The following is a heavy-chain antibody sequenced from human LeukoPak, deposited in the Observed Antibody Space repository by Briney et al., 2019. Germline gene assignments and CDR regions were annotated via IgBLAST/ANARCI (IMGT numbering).Heavy chain of an antibody. V-gene: IGHV1-2*02. CDR1: GYTFTGYY. Sequence: GASVKVSCKASGYTFTGYYMHWVRQAPGQGLEWMGWINPNSGGTNYAQKFQGRVTMTRDTSISTAYMELSRLRSDDTAVYYCARDRGRVRGVIRHWFDRWGQGTLVTVSS. CDR2: INPNSGGT. J-gene: IGHJ5*02. D-gene: IGHD3-10*01. CDR3: ARDRGRVRGVIRHWFDR.